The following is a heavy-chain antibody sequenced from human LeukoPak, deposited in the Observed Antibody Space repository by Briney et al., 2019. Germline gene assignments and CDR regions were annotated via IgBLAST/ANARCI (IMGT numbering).Heavy chain of an antibody. D-gene: IGHD3-3*01. Sequence: SETLSLTCTVSSGSISSYYWSWIRQPAGKGLEWIGRIYTSGSTNYNPSLKSRVTISVDTSKNQFSLKLSSVTAADTAVYYCAAQPGAYDFWSGYSRGYYYYYMDVWGKGTTVTVSS. CDR2: IYTSGST. CDR3: AAQPGAYDFWSGYSRGYYYYYMDV. V-gene: IGHV4-4*07. CDR1: SGSISSYY. J-gene: IGHJ6*03.